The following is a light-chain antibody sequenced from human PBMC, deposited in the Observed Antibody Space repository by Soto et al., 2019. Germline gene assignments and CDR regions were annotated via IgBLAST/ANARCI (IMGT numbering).Light chain of an antibody. V-gene: IGLV2-14*03. CDR2: NVS. CDR1: SSDVGAYDL. Sequence: QSALTQPASVSGSPGQSITISCTGTSSDVGAYDLVAWYQQHPGKAPKLIIDNVSHRPAGISHRFSAFKSGNTASLTISGLQAGDEADDYCSSYTRRRTRVFGTGTKLTVL. J-gene: IGLJ1*01. CDR3: SSYTRRRTRV.